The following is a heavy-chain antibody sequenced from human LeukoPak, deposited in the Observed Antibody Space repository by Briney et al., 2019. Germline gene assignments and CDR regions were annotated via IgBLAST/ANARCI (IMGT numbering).Heavy chain of an antibody. V-gene: IGHV3-15*01. CDR2: TISKRGGGSI. D-gene: IGHD4-11*01. Sequence: GGSLRLSCEGYGFTFSDAWMSWVRQAPGKGLEWVGRTISKRGGGSIDYAAPVKGRFTISRDDPKSTVYLQLNSLETEDTAVYYCVWLRDLYYSSTFWGQGTLVTVSS. CDR1: GFTFSDAW. J-gene: IGHJ4*02. CDR3: VWLRDLYYSSTF.